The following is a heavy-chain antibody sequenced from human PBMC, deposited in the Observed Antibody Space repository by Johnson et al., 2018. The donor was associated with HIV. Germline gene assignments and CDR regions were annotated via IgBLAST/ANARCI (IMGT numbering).Heavy chain of an antibody. V-gene: IGHV3-15*01. CDR2: IKSKTDGGTT. Sequence: VQLVESGGGLVKPGGSLRLSCAASGFTFSNAWMSWVRQAPGKGLEWVGRIKSKTDGGTTDYAAPVKGRFTISRDDSKNTLYLQMNRLRAEDTAVYYCAKEESGGFLAFDFWGQGTMVAVSS. CDR1: GFTFSNAW. CDR3: AKEESGGFLAFDF. D-gene: IGHD1-26*01. J-gene: IGHJ3*01.